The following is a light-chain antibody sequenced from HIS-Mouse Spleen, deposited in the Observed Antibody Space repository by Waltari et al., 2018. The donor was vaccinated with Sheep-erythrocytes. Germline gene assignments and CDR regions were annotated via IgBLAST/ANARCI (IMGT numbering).Light chain of an antibody. V-gene: IGLV2-11*01. CDR3: CSYAGSYNHV. Sequence: QSALTQPRSVSGSPGQAVNSPCTGTSSDVGGYNCVACYQQHPGKAPKLMIYDVSKRPSGVPDRFSGSKSGNTASLTISGLQAEDEADYYCCSYAGSYNHVFATGTKVTVL. CDR2: DVS. J-gene: IGLJ1*01. CDR1: SSDVGGYNC.